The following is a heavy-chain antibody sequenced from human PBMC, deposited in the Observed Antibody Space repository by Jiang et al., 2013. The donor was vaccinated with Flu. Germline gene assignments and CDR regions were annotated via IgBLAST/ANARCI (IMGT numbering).Heavy chain of an antibody. V-gene: IGHV4-31*03. Sequence: GPGLVKPSQTLSLTCTVSGGSISSGGYYWSWIRQHPGKGLEWIGYIYYSGSTYYNPSLKSRVTISVDTSKNQFSLKLSSVTAADTAVYYCARAVSRHYDSSGYYDEYFQHWGQGTLVTVSS. CDR3: ARAVSRHYDSSGYYDEYFQH. J-gene: IGHJ1*01. D-gene: IGHD3-22*01. CDR2: IYYSGST. CDR1: GGSISSGGYY.